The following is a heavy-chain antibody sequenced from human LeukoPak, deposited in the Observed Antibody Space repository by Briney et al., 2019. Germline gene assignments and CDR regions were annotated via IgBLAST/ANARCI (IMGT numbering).Heavy chain of an antibody. CDR2: INPSGGST. Sequence: ASVKVSCKASGYTFTSYYMHCVRQPPGQGLEWMGIINPSGGSTSYAQKFQGRVTMTRDTSTSTVYMELSSLRSEETPVYYCVWGTYYGMDVWGQGTTVTVSS. D-gene: IGHD3-16*01. J-gene: IGHJ6*02. V-gene: IGHV1-46*01. CDR1: GYTFTSYY. CDR3: VWGTYYGMDV.